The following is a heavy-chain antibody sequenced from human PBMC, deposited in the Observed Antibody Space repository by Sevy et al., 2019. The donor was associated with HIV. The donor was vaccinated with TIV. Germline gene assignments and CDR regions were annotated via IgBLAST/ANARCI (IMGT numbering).Heavy chain of an antibody. CDR1: GPDFRLGA. Sequence: GGSLRLSCSPSGPDFRLGAMHWVRQAPGKGLEWVAVIWADGTRQYYVDSVRGRFTISRDDSQNMLFLRMTGLRSEDSGTYYCVTSSDLPLWGQGTPVTVSS. CDR2: IWADGTRQ. J-gene: IGHJ4*02. V-gene: IGHV3-33*08. CDR3: VTSSDLPL.